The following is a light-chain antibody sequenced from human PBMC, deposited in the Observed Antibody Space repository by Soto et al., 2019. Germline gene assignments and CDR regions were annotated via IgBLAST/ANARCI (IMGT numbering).Light chain of an antibody. CDR1: QSINIY. CDR2: AAS. J-gene: IGKJ5*01. CDR3: QQSHTTPYT. V-gene: IGKV1-39*01. Sequence: DIQMTQSPSSLSASVGDRVAITCRASQSINIYLNWYQQRPGRAPKLLIYAASNLQSGVPSKFSGDGVGTHFTLTISGLQPDDFATYHCQQSHTTPYTCGQGTRLEIK.